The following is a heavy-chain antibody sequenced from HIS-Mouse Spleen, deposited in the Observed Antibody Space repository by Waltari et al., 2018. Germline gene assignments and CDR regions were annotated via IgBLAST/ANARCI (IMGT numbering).Heavy chain of an antibody. J-gene: IGHJ4*02. D-gene: IGHD6-13*01. CDR2: IYYSGST. Sequence: QLQLQESGTGLVKPSETLSLTCTVPGGSISSSSYYWGWIRQPPGKGLEWIGSIYYSGSTYYNPSLKSRVTISVDTSKNQFSLKLSSVTAADTAVYYCARHEGQQLVTSLFDYWGQGTLVTVSS. V-gene: IGHV4-39*01. CDR3: ARHEGQQLVTSLFDY. CDR1: GGSISSSSYY.